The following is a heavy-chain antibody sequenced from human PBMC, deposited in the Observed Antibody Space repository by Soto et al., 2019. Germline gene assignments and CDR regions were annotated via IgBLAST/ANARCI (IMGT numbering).Heavy chain of an antibody. CDR1: GGSISSSNW. Sequence: SETLSLTCAVSGGSISSSNWWSWVRQPPGKGLEWIGEIYHSGSTNYNPSLKSRVTISVDKSKNQFSLKLSSVTAADTAVYYCARRGGSGWYRWNFDDWGQGTLVTVAS. J-gene: IGHJ4*02. D-gene: IGHD6-19*01. V-gene: IGHV4-4*02. CDR3: ARRGGSGWYRWNFDD. CDR2: IYHSGST.